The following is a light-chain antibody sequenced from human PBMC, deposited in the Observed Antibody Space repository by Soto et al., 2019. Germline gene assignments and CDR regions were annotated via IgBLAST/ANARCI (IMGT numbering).Light chain of an antibody. CDR2: KAS. CDR1: QSVRSE. V-gene: IGKV1-5*03. Sequence: DIQMTQSPSTLSASVGDRVTITCRASQSVRSELAWYQQKPGKAPKLLIYKASNLDSGVSSRFSGSGSGTEFTLTVSSLQPDDFATYYCLRYDSYPLTFGGGTKAEIK. CDR3: LRYDSYPLT. J-gene: IGKJ4*01.